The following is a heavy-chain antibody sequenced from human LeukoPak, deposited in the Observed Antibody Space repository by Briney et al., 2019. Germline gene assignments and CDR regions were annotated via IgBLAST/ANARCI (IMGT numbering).Heavy chain of an antibody. CDR1: GFTFSSYG. D-gene: IGHD2-2*01. Sequence: PGRSLRLSCAASGFTFSSYGMHWVRQAPGKGLEWVAVIWYDGSNKYYADSVKGRFTISRDNSKNTLYLQMNSLRAEDTAVYYCAKDLRPSCCDFDYWGQGTLVTVSS. CDR3: AKDLRPSCCDFDY. CDR2: IWYDGSNK. V-gene: IGHV3-33*06. J-gene: IGHJ4*02.